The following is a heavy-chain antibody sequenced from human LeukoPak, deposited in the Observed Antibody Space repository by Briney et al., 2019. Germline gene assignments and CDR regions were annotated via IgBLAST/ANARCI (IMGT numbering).Heavy chain of an antibody. CDR1: GGTFSSYA. Sequence: SVKVPCKASGGTFSSYAISWVRQAPGQGLEWMGRIIPILGIANYAQKFQGRVTITADKSTSTAYMELSRLRSDDTAVYYCARANTVVTGLLRYWGQGTLVTVSS. D-gene: IGHD4-23*01. CDR2: IIPILGIA. CDR3: ARANTVVTGLLRY. V-gene: IGHV1-69*04. J-gene: IGHJ4*02.